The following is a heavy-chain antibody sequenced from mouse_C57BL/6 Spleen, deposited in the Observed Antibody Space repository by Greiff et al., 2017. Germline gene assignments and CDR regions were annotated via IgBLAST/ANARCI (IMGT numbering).Heavy chain of an antibody. CDR2: IWRGGST. D-gene: IGHD2-14*01. CDR1: GFSLTSYG. CDR3: ARPYYKYDGAWCAY. Sequence: QVQLKESGPGLVQPSQSLSITCTVSGFSLTSYGVHWVRQSPGKGLEWLGVIWRGGSTDYNAAFMSRLSITKDNSKSQVFFKMNSLQADDTALYYGARPYYKYDGAWCAYGGQGTLVTVSA. J-gene: IGHJ3*01. V-gene: IGHV2-5*01.